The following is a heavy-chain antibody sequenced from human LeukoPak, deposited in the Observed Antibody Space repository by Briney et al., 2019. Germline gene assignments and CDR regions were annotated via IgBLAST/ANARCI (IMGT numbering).Heavy chain of an antibody. V-gene: IGHV1-8*01. CDR2: MNPNSGNT. J-gene: IGHJ5*02. CDR1: GYTFTNYD. CDR3: ARPHCSSTDCHPPEWFDP. Sequence: ASVKVSCKASGYTFTNYDINWVRQATGQGLEWMGWMNPNSGNTGYAQKFQGRVTMTRDTSISTAYMELSSLRSEDTAVYYCARPHCSSTDCHPPEWFDPWGQGTLVTVSS. D-gene: IGHD2-2*01.